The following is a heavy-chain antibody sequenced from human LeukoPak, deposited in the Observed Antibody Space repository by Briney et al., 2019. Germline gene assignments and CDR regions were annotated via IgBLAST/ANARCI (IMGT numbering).Heavy chain of an antibody. V-gene: IGHV1-18*01. D-gene: IGHD3-3*01. J-gene: IGHJ3*02. CDR3: ARVYYDFWSGYEYDTFDI. CDR2: ISAYNGNT. Sequence: VASVKVSSKASGYTFTRDGISCVPQTPRQGLEWMGGISAYNGNTNYAQKLQGRVTMTTDTSSSTAYMELRSLRSDDTAVYYCARVYYDFWSGYEYDTFDIWGQGTMVTVSS. CDR1: GYTFTRDG.